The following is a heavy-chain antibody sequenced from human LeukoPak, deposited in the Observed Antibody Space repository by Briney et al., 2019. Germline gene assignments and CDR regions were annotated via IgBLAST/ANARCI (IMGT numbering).Heavy chain of an antibody. V-gene: IGHV4-59*01. CDR2: IYYSGST. CDR3: ARDHASYVRGVDLYYFDY. Sequence: SETLSLTCTVSGGSLSSYYWSWIRQPPGRGLEWIGYIYYSGSTNYNPSLKSRVTISVDTSKNQFSLKLSSVTAADTAVYYCARDHASYVRGVDLYYFDYWGQGTLVTVSS. CDR1: GGSLSSYY. D-gene: IGHD3-10*02. J-gene: IGHJ4*02.